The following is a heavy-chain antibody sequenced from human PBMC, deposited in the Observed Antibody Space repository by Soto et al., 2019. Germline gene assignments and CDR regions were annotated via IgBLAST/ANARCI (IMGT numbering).Heavy chain of an antibody. Sequence: EVQVVESGGGLVQPGESLRLSCAASGFRYRDHWMSWVRQAPGKGPEWVANIHPDLSDISYVDSVKGRFTISRDNAKNSVYLLMNSLRVEDTAIYYCVRGHGWFDPWGQGALVTVSS. CDR2: IHPDLSDI. CDR3: VRGHGWFDP. V-gene: IGHV3-7*01. CDR1: GFRYRDHW. J-gene: IGHJ5*02.